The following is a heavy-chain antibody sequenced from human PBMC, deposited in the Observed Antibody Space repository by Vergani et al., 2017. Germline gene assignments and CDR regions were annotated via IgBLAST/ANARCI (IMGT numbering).Heavy chain of an antibody. D-gene: IGHD3-16*02. CDR3: ASDTRYDYVWGSYRYDY. V-gene: IGHV4-30-4*08. CDR1: GGSISSGDYY. Sequence: QVQLQESGPGLVKPSQTLSLTCTVSGGSISSGDYYWSWIRQPPGKGLEWIGYSYYSGSTYYNPSLKSRVTISVDTSKNQFSLKLSSVTAADTAVYYCASDTRYDYVWGSYRYDYWGQGTLVTVSS. CDR2: SYYSGST. J-gene: IGHJ4*02.